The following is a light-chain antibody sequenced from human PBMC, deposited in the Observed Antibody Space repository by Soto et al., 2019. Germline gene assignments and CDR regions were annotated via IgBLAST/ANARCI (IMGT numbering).Light chain of an antibody. CDR3: QQYYSYPVT. Sequence: AIRMTQSPSSLSASTGDRVTITARASQGSSSYLAWYQQKPGKAPKLLIYAASTLQSGVPSRFSGSGSGTNLTLTISCLQSEDFATYYCQQYYSYPVTFGPGTKVDIK. CDR2: AAS. J-gene: IGKJ3*01. V-gene: IGKV1-8*01. CDR1: QGSSSY.